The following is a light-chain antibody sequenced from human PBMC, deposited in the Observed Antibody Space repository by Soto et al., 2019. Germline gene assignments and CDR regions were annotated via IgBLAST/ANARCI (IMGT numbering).Light chain of an antibody. J-gene: IGLJ1*01. CDR1: SSDVGGYNY. CDR3: SSYTSSITL. CDR2: DVS. Sequence: QSVLTQPASVSGSPGQSITISCTGTSSDVGGYNYVSWYQQHPGKAPKLMIYDVSNRPSGVSNRFSDSKSGNTASLTISGLQAEDEADYYCSSYTSSITLFGTGTKVTVL. V-gene: IGLV2-14*03.